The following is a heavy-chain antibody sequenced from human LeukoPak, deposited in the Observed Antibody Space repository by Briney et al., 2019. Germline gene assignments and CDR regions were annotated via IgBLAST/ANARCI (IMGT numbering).Heavy chain of an antibody. Sequence: GGSLRLSCAASGFTFSTYAIHWVRQAPGKGLEWVAFIRYDGSNKYYADSVKGRFTISRDNSKNTLYLQMNSLRAEDTAVYYCASPLRLSSSWYSIDYWGQGTLVTVSS. CDR3: ASPLRLSSSWYSIDY. J-gene: IGHJ4*02. CDR1: GFTFSTYA. V-gene: IGHV3-30*02. D-gene: IGHD6-13*01. CDR2: IRYDGSNK.